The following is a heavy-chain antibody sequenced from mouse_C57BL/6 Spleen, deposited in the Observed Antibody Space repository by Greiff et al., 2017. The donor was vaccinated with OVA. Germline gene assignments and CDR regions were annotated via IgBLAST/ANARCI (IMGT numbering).Heavy chain of an antibody. D-gene: IGHD2-5*01. CDR2: INPYNGGT. CDR1: GYTFTDYY. J-gene: IGHJ4*01. CDR3: AREGYYSNPNYYAMDY. V-gene: IGHV1-19*01. Sequence: VQLQQSGPVLVKPGASVKMSCKASGYTFTDYYMNWVKQSHGKSLEWIGVINPYNGGTSYNQKFKGKATLTVDKSSSTAYMELNSLTSEDSAVYYCAREGYYSNPNYYAMDYWGQGTSVTVSS.